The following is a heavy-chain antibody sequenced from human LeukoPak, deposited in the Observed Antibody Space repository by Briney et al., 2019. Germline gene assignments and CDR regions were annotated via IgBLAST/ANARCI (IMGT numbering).Heavy chain of an antibody. D-gene: IGHD6-13*01. J-gene: IGHJ4*02. V-gene: IGHV1-69*13. CDR3: ARDPGAAANYFDY. Sequence: LVKVSCKASGGTFSSYAISWVRQAPGQGLEWMGGIIPIFGTANYAQKFQGRVTITADESTSTAYMELSSLRSEDTAVYYCARDPGAAANYFDYWGQGTLVTVSS. CDR1: GGTFSSYA. CDR2: IIPIFGTA.